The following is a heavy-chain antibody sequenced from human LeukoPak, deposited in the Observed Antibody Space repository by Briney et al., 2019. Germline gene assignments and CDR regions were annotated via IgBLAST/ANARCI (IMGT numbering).Heavy chain of an antibody. J-gene: IGHJ3*02. V-gene: IGHV4-61*02. CDR3: ASSYTIFGVVDHDAFDI. D-gene: IGHD3-3*01. CDR1: GGSISIGNYY. CDR2: IYNTGST. Sequence: KPSETLSLTCTVSGGSISIGNYYWSWIRQPAGRGLEWIGPIYNTGSTNYNPSLKSRVTMSVDTSKNQFSLKVTSVTAADTAVYYCASSYTIFGVVDHDAFDIWGQGTMVTVSS.